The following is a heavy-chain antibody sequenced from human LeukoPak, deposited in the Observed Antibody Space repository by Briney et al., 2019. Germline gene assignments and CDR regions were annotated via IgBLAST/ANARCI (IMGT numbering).Heavy chain of an antibody. CDR1: GFTFSSYG. V-gene: IGHV3-30*18. Sequence: PGGSLRLSCAASGFTFSSYGMHWVRQAPGKGLEWVAVISYDGGNKYYVDSVKGRFTISRDNSKNTLYLQMNSLRAEDTAVYYCAKDRERSTSSSWSDYWGQGTLVTVSS. D-gene: IGHD6-13*01. J-gene: IGHJ4*02. CDR2: ISYDGGNK. CDR3: AKDRERSTSSSWSDY.